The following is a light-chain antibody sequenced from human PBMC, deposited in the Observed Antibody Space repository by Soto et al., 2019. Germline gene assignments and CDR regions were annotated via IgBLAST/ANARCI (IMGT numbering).Light chain of an antibody. CDR2: AAS. CDR3: QKASSFPLT. V-gene: IGKV1-12*01. CDR1: QGIRNW. J-gene: IGKJ4*01. Sequence: DIQMTQSPSSVSASVGDRVTITCRASQGIRNWLAWYQKKPGKAPKLLIYAASTLQSGVPSRFSGSGSGTDFTLTISSLQPEDFATYYCQKASSFPLTFGGGTRVEIK.